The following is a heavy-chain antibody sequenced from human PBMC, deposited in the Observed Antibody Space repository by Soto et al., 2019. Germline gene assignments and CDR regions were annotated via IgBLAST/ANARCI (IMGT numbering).Heavy chain of an antibody. Sequence: SGPTLVNPTQTLTLTCTFSGFSLSTSGMRVSWIRQPPGKALEWLALIDWDDDKYYSTSLKTRLTISKDTSKNQVVLTMTNMDPVDTATYYCARTPRGTYYYYYGMDVWGQGTTVTSP. CDR1: GFSLSTSGMR. CDR2: IDWDDDK. CDR3: ARTPRGTYYYYYGMDV. J-gene: IGHJ6*02. D-gene: IGHD3-10*01. V-gene: IGHV2-70*01.